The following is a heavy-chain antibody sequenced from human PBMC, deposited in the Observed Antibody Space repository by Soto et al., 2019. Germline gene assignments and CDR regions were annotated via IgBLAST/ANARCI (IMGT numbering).Heavy chain of an antibody. J-gene: IGHJ3*02. CDR2: IYHSGST. Sequence: SETLSLTCAVSGGSISSGGYSWSWIRQPPGKGLEWIGYIYHSGSTYYNPSLKSRVTISVDRSKNQFSLKLSSVTAADTAVYFCSSEFIFTIGGVVVCPDGFDIWGQGTMVTVSS. D-gene: IGHD3-16*02. CDR3: SSEFIFTIGGVVVCPDGFDI. CDR1: GGSISSGGYS. V-gene: IGHV4-30-2*01.